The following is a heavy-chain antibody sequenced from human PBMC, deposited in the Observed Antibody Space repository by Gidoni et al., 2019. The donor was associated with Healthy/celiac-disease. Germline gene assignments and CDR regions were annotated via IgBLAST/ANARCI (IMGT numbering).Heavy chain of an antibody. CDR1: GGTFSSDA. V-gene: IGHV1-69*06. J-gene: IGHJ4*02. Sequence: QVQLVQSGAEVKKPGSSVKVSCKASGGTFSSDAISWVRQAPGQGVEWMGWIIPIFGKANYAQKFQGRVTITADKSTSQAYRELSSRRSEDTAVYYCAREAGYYDRYYFDYWGQGTLVTVSS. CDR3: AREAGYYDRYYFDY. D-gene: IGHD3-22*01. CDR2: IIPIFGKA.